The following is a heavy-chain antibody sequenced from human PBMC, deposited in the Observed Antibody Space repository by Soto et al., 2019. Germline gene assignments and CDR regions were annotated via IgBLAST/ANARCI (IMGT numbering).Heavy chain of an antibody. CDR2: ISAHNGNT. J-gene: IGHJ4*02. CDR1: GYTFTSYG. Sequence: QVHLVQSGAAVKKPGATVKVSCKASGYTFTSYGITWVRQAPGQGLEWMGWISAHNGNTDYAQKLQGRVIVTRDTSTSTAYMELSSLISVYTAVYYCARGRYGDYWGQGALVTVSS. V-gene: IGHV1-18*01. D-gene: IGHD1-1*01. CDR3: ARGRYGDY.